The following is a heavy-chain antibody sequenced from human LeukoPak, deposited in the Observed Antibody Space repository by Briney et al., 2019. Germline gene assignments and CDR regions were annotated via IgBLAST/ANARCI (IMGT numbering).Heavy chain of an antibody. J-gene: IGHJ4*02. CDR1: GFTFSSYA. CDR2: ISGSAGST. D-gene: IGHD2-15*01. Sequence: GGSLRLSCAASGFTFSSYAMSWVRQAPGKWLEWVSSISGSAGSTYYADSVKGRFTISRDNSKNTLYLQMSSLRAEDTAVFYCAKRGVDFVVVVAATSFDSWGQGTLVTVSS. V-gene: IGHV3-23*01. CDR3: AKRGVDFVVVVAATSFDS.